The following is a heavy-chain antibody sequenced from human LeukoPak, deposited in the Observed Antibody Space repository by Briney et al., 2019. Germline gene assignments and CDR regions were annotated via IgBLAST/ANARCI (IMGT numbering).Heavy chain of an antibody. J-gene: IGHJ4*02. CDR2: IYYSGST. Sequence: PSETLSLTCAVSGGSITTKNWWNWVRQPPGKGLEWIGYIYYSGSTNYNPSLKSRVTISVDTSKNQFSLKLSSVTAADTAVYYCARASGYAEVEYWGQGTLVTVSS. CDR3: ARASGYAEVEY. D-gene: IGHD5-12*01. V-gene: IGHV4-4*02. CDR1: GGSITTKNW.